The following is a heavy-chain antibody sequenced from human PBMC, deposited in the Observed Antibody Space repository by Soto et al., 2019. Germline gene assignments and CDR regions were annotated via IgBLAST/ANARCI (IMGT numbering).Heavy chain of an antibody. CDR3: ARDLPPVDY. Sequence: QVQLVQSGAEVKKPGASVKVSCKASGYTFSSYFISWVRQAPGQGLEWMGWISAYNGNTNYAQNPQSSLTMXTDTSTSTAYMELRSLRSDDTAVYYCARDLPPVDYWGQGTLVTVSS. J-gene: IGHJ4*02. CDR2: ISAYNGNT. V-gene: IGHV1-18*01. CDR1: GYTFSSYF.